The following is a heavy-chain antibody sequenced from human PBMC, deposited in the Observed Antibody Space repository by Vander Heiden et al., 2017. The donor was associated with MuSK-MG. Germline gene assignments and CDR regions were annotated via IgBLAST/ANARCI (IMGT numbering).Heavy chain of an antibody. CDR3: TTDLWFGELYAFDY. V-gene: IGHV3-15*01. CDR1: GLTFSNAW. CDR2: IKSKTDGGTT. Sequence: EVQLVESGGGWVKPGGSLRLSCAASGLTFSNAWMSWVRQAPGKGLEWVGRIKSKTDGGTTDYAAPVKGRFTISRDDSKNTLYLQMNSLKTEDTAVYYCTTDLWFGELYAFDYWGQGTLVTVSS. D-gene: IGHD3-10*01. J-gene: IGHJ4*02.